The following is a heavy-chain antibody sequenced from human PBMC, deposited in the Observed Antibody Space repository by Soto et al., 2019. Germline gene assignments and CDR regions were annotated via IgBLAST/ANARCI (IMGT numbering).Heavy chain of an antibody. CDR2: ISAYNGNT. CDR1: GYTFTTYG. J-gene: IGHJ6*02. Sequence: ASVKVSCKTSGYTFTTYGISWVRQAPGQGLEWMGWISAYNGNTNYAQKLQGRVTMTTDTSTSTAYMELRSLRSDDTAVYYCARVGYGDLGGYYYYGMDVWGQGTTVTV. V-gene: IGHV1-18*01. CDR3: ARVGYGDLGGYYYYGMDV. D-gene: IGHD4-17*01.